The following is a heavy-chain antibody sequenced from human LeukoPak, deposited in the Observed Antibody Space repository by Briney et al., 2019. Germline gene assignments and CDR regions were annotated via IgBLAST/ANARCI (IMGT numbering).Heavy chain of an antibody. CDR1: GYSISSGDY. CDR2: IFNSGST. V-gene: IGHV4-38-2*01. D-gene: IGHD3-16*01. J-gene: IGHJ4*02. CDR3: ARNRSEPLGNGGSFDY. Sequence: SETLSLTCAVSGYSISSGDYWGWVRQPPGKGLEWIGSIFNSGSTYYNPSLKSRVTISADTSKRHFSLKLSSVTAADTAVYYCARNRSEPLGNGGSFDYWGQGTLVTVSS.